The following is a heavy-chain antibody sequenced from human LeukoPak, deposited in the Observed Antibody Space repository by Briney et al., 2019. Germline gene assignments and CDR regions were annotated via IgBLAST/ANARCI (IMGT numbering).Heavy chain of an antibody. D-gene: IGHD5-12*01. V-gene: IGHV1-18*01. J-gene: IGHJ6*03. CDR2: ISANNGNT. Sequence: ASVKVSCKASGYTFTSYGISWVRQAPGQGLEWMGWISANNGNTNYAQKLQGRVTMTTDTSTSTAYMELRSLRSDDTAVYYCARRGYDSTSYYYYYYMDVWGKGTTVTVSS. CDR1: GYTFTSYG. CDR3: ARRGYDSTSYYYYYYMDV.